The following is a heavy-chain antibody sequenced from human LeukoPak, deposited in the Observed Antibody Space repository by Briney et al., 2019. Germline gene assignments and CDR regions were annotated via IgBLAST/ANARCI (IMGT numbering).Heavy chain of an antibody. Sequence: RAGGSLRLSCAAPGFTITTYAVNWVCQAPGKGLEWVSGIGGGGTEYYADSVKGRFIIYSDNSQNLVHLQMNSLTVEDTAVYYCARAQGALDYWGQGTLVTVSS. V-gene: IGHV3-23*01. J-gene: IGHJ4*02. CDR3: ARAQGALDY. CDR2: IGGGGTE. CDR1: GFTITTYA. D-gene: IGHD1-26*01.